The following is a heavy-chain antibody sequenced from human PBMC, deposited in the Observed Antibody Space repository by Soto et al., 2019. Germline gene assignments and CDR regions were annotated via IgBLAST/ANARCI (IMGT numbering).Heavy chain of an antibody. J-gene: IGHJ6*02. CDR2: ISSSSSYI. D-gene: IGHD5-18*01. CDR3: ARDCFPSLWLQAYGMEV. CDR1: GFTFSSYS. V-gene: IGHV3-21*01. Sequence: GGSLRLSCAASGFTFSSYSMNLVRQAPGKGLEWVSSISSSSSYIYYADSVKGRFTISRDNAKNSLYLQMNSLRAEDTAVYYCARDCFPSLWLQAYGMEVWGQGTKVTVSS.